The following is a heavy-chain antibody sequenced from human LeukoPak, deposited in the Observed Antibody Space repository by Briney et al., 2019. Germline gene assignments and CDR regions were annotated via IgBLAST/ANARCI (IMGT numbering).Heavy chain of an antibody. Sequence: GGSLRRSCAASGFTFSDYYMSWIRQAPGKGLEWVSYISSSSSYTNYADSVKGRFTISRDNAKNSLYLQMNSLRAEDTAVYYCARARRGRVAVAGTGYYFDYWGQGTLVTVSS. V-gene: IGHV3-11*05. CDR1: GFTFSDYY. CDR3: ARARRGRVAVAGTGYYFDY. D-gene: IGHD6-19*01. J-gene: IGHJ4*02. CDR2: ISSSSSYT.